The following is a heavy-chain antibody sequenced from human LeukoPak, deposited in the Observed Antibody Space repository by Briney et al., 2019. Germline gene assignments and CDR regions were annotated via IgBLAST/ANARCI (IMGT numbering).Heavy chain of an antibody. V-gene: IGHV4-4*09. CDR3: ARGTIREGVGY. J-gene: IGHJ4*02. Sequence: SETLSLTCTVSGGSISSYYWSWIRQPPGKGLEWIGYIYTSGSTNYNPSLKSRVTISVDTSKNQFSLKLSSVTAAGTAVYYCARGTIREGVGYWGQGTLVTVSS. CDR2: IYTSGST. CDR1: GGSISSYY. D-gene: IGHD3-9*01.